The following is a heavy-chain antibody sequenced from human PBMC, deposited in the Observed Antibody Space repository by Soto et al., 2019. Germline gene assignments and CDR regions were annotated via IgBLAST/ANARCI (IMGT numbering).Heavy chain of an antibody. J-gene: IGHJ4*02. V-gene: IGHV3-23*01. CDR3: AKAQSIVATITFDY. CDR1: EVNCVDHG. D-gene: IGHD5-12*01. Sequence: VSKRASEVNCVDHGSSWIRQKKGKGLEWVSAISGSGGSTYYADSVKGRFTISRDNSKNTLYLQMNSLRAEDTAVYYCAKAQSIVATITFDYWCQGTLVTVS. CDR2: ISGSGGST.